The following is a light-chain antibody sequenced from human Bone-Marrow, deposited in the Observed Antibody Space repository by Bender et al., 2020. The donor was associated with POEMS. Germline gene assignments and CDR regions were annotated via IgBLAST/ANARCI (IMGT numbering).Light chain of an antibody. J-gene: IGLJ2*01. CDR1: SSDVGNYNY. V-gene: IGLV2-14*03. CDR3: SSYTSLTTVV. CDR2: DVS. Sequence: QSALTQPASVSGSPGQSITISCTGTSSDVGNYNYVSWYQLHPGKAPKLMIYDVSHRPSGISNRFSGSKSGNTASLTISGLQAEDEADYFCSSYTSLTTVVFGGGTKLTVL.